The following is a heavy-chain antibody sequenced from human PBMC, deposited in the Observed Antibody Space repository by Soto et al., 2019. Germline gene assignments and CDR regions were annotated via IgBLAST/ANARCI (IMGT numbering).Heavy chain of an antibody. CDR1: GFTFSSYG. CDR3: ARTLAAAGNFDC. J-gene: IGHJ4*02. V-gene: IGHV3-33*01. CDR2: IWYDGSNK. Sequence: GGSLRLSCAASGFTFSSYGMHWVRQAPGKGLEWVAVIWYDGSNKYYADSVKGRFTISRDNSKNTLYLQMNSLRAEDTAVYYCARTLAAAGNFDCWGQGTLVTVSS. D-gene: IGHD6-13*01.